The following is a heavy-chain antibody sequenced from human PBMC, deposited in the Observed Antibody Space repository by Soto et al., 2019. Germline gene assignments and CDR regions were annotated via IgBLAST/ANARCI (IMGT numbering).Heavy chain of an antibody. CDR2: MNPNSGNT. D-gene: IGHD6-19*01. V-gene: IGHV1-8*01. Sequence: ASVKVSFKASGYTFTSYDINWLRQATGQGLEWMGWMNPNSGNTGYAQKFQGRVTMTRNTSISTAYMELSSLRSEDTAVYYCARGYGYSSGWYSSYYFDYWGQGTLVTVSS. CDR3: ARGYGYSSGWYSSYYFDY. J-gene: IGHJ4*02. CDR1: GYTFTSYD.